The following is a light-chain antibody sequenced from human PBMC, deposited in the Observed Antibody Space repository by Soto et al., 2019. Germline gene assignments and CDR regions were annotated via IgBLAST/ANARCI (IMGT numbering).Light chain of an antibody. CDR3: QLRSSWPT. CDR1: QPVSNY. J-gene: IGKJ4*01. V-gene: IGKV3-11*01. Sequence: EIVFTQSPATLSLSPGERATLSCRASQPVSNYIAWYQHKPGQGPRLLIYDASNRAAGIPTRFRGSGSGTDFTLTITSLEPEDSAVYYCQLRSSWPTFGGGTKVEIK. CDR2: DAS.